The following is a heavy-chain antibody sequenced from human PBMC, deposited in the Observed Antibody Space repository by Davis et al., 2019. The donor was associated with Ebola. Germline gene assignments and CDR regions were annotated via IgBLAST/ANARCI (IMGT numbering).Heavy chain of an antibody. CDR3: ARGTGSKAY. CDR2: MNPYSGNT. Sequence: ASVKVSCKASGYTFTGYYMHWVRQATGQGLEWMGWMNPYSGNTGYAQKFQGRVTMTRDTSISTAYMELSSLRSEDTAVYYCARGTGSKAYWGQGTLVTVSS. V-gene: IGHV1-8*02. CDR1: GYTFTGYY. D-gene: IGHD6-13*01. J-gene: IGHJ4*02.